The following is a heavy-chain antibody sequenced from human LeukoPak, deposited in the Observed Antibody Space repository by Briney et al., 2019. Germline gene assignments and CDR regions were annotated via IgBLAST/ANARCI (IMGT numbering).Heavy chain of an antibody. V-gene: IGHV4-38-2*02. CDR1: GYSISSGYY. J-gene: IGHJ4*02. CDR2: IYHSGST. Sequence: SETLSLTCTVSGYSISSGYYWGWIRQPPGKGLEWIGSIYHSGSTYYSPSLKSRVTISVDTSKNQFSLKLSSVTAADTAVYYCARIRRVAVAGTPGYFDYWGQGTLVTVSS. CDR3: ARIRRVAVAGTPGYFDY. D-gene: IGHD6-19*01.